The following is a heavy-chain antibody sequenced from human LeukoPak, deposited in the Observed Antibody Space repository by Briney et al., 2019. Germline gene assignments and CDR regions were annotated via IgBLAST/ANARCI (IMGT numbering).Heavy chain of an antibody. Sequence: PSETLSLTCTVSGGSISSYYWSWVRQAPGKGLEWVSAISGSGGTTYNADSVKGRFTISRDNSKNTLYLQLNSLRAEDTAVYYCAKGAGNFDWSYHDYWGQGTLVTVSS. V-gene: IGHV3-23*01. D-gene: IGHD3-9*01. J-gene: IGHJ4*02. CDR3: AKGAGNFDWSYHDY. CDR2: ISGSGGTT. CDR1: GGSISSYY.